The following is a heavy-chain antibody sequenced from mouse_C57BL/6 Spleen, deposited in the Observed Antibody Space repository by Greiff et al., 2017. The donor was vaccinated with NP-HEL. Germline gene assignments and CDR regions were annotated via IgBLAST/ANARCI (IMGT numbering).Heavy chain of an antibody. V-gene: IGHV5-17*01. J-gene: IGHJ2*01. CDR1: GFTFSDYG. CDR3: ARGRITTVVFDY. D-gene: IGHD1-1*01. CDR2: ISSGSSTI. Sequence: EVHLVESGGGLVKPGGSLKLSCAASGFTFSDYGMHWVRQAPEKGLEWVAYISSGSSTIYYADTVKGRFTISRDNAKNTLFLQMTSLRSEDTAMYYCARGRITTVVFDYWGQGTTLTVSS.